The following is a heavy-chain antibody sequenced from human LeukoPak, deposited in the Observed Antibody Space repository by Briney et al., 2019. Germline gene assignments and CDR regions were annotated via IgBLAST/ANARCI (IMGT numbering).Heavy chain of an antibody. CDR2: IYSDNT. CDR3: ARDYPYSYYMNV. J-gene: IGHJ6*03. D-gene: IGHD4-11*01. Sequence: GGSLRLSCTVSGFTASTNSMSWVRQAPGKGLEWVSFIYSDNTHYSDSVKGRFTISRGNAKNLLYLQMNSLRAEDTAVYYCARDYPYSYYMNVWGNGTTVTVSS. CDR1: GFTASTNS. V-gene: IGHV3-66*01.